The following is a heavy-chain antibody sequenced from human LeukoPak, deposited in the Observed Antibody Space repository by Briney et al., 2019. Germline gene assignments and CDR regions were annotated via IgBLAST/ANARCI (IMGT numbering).Heavy chain of an antibody. CDR3: ALSSSWYGDGLDY. D-gene: IGHD6-13*01. V-gene: IGHV4-34*01. J-gene: IGHJ4*02. Sequence: SETLSLTCAVYGGSFSGYYWSWIRQPPGKGLEWIGEINHSGSTNYNPSLKSRVTISVDTSKNQFSLKLSSVTAAGTAVYYCALSSSWYGDGLDYWGQGTLVTVSS. CDR2: INHSGST. CDR1: GGSFSGYY.